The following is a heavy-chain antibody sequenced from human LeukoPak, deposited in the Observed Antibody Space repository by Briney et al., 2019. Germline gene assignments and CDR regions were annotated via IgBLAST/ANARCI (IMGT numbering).Heavy chain of an antibody. CDR1: GFTFSSYG. CDR3: AKDPGLSSYYYYYYMDV. CDR2: ARYDGSNR. J-gene: IGHJ6*03. Sequence: PGGSLRLSCAASGFTFSSYGMHWVRQAPGKGLEWVAFARYDGSNRYYADSVKGRFTISRDNSKNTLYLQMNSLRAEDTAVYYCAKDPGLSSYYYYYYMDVWGKGTTVTVSS. V-gene: IGHV3-30*02. D-gene: IGHD3-9*01.